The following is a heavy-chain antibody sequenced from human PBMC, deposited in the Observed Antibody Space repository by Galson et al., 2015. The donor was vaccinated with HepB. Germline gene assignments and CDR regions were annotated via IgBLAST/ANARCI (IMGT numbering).Heavy chain of an antibody. J-gene: IGHJ4*02. CDR3: AVPYCSRAGGWGGGGGALDY. D-gene: IGHD2-2*01. CDR1: GGTFSSYA. Sequence: SVKVSCKASGGTFSSYAISWVRQAPGQGLEWMGGIIPIFGTANYAKKFQGRVTITADESTSTAYMELSSLRSEDTAVYCCAVPYCSRAGGWGGGGGALDYWGQGTLVTVSS. CDR2: IIPIFGTA. V-gene: IGHV1-69*13.